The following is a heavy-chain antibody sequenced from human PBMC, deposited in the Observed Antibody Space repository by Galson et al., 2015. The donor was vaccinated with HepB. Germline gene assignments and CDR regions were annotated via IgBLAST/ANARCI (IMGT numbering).Heavy chain of an antibody. V-gene: IGHV5-10-1*01. D-gene: IGHD5-18*01. Sequence: QSGAEVKKPGESLRISCKGSGYSFSNYWISWVRQMPGKGLEWMGRIDPSDSSIRYSPSFQGHVIISVDRSISTAYLQWSSLKASDTAMYHFARHNPRHSYGDYWGQGTLVTVSS. CDR2: IDPSDSSI. J-gene: IGHJ4*02. CDR3: ARHNPRHSYGDY. CDR1: GYSFSNYW.